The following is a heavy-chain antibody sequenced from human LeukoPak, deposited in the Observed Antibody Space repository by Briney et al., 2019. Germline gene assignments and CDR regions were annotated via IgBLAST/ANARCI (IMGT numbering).Heavy chain of an antibody. CDR2: TSAYNGNT. J-gene: IGHJ3*02. CDR3: ARNGPIYYGSGADAFDI. D-gene: IGHD3-10*01. Sequence: GASVKVSCKASGYTFTSYGISWVRQAPGQGLEWMGWTSAYNGNTNYAQKLQGRVTMTTDTSTSTAYMELRSLRSDDTAVYYCARNGPIYYGSGADAFDIWGQGTMVTVSS. V-gene: IGHV1-18*01. CDR1: GYTFTSYG.